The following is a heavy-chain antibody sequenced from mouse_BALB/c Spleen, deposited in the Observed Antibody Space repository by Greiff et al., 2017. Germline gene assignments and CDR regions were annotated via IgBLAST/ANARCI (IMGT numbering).Heavy chain of an antibody. CDR2: ISSGGST. Sequence: EVNVVESGGGLVKPGGSLKLSCAASGFTFSSYAMSWVRQTPEKRLEWVASISSGGSTYYPDSVKGRFTISRDNARNILYLQMSSLRSEDTAMYYCARKGIYYSSWFAYWGQGTLVTVSA. D-gene: IGHD1-1*01. J-gene: IGHJ3*01. V-gene: IGHV5-6-5*01. CDR1: GFTFSSYA. CDR3: ARKGIYYSSWFAY.